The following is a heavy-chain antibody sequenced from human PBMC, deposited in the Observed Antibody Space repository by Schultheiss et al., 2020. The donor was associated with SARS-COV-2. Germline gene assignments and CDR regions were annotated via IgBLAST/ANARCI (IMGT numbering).Heavy chain of an antibody. V-gene: IGHV4-38-2*02. D-gene: IGHD3-22*01. Sequence: SQTLSLTCGVSGYSISSGYYWGWIRQPPGKGLEWIGSIYYSGSTYYNPSLKSRVTISVDTSKNQFSLKLSSVTAADTAVYYCAREDSSGYYYSHAEYFQHWGQGTLVTVSS. CDR3: AREDSSGYYYSHAEYFQH. J-gene: IGHJ1*01. CDR2: IYYSGST. CDR1: GYSISSGYY.